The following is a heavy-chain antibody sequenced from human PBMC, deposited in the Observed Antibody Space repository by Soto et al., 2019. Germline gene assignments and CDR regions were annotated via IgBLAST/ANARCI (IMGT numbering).Heavy chain of an antibody. D-gene: IGHD3-10*01. CDR3: AKVQGSGSGLYYFYYYGMDV. V-gene: IGHV3-23*01. CDR1: GFTFSSYA. Sequence: LRLSCAASGFTFSSYALSWVRQAPGKGLQCVSTISGNGISTYYADSVKGRFTISRDNSRNTLYLQMNSLRAEDTAVYYCAKVQGSGSGLYYFYYYGMDVWGQGTTVTV. J-gene: IGHJ6*02. CDR2: ISGNGIST.